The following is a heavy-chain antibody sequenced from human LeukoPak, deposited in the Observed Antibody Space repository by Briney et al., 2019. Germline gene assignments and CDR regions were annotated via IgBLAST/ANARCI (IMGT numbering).Heavy chain of an antibody. CDR1: GFTFSSYG. CDR2: ISYDGSNK. V-gene: IGHV3-30*18. D-gene: IGHD4-11*01. CDR3: AKDLSTTTVIHVGWFDP. J-gene: IGHJ5*02. Sequence: GGSXRLSCAASGFTFSSYGMHWVRQXPGKGLEWVAVISYDGSNKYYADSVKGRFTISRDNSKNTLYLQMNSLRAEDTAVYYCAKDLSTTTVIHVGWFDPWGQGTLVTVSS.